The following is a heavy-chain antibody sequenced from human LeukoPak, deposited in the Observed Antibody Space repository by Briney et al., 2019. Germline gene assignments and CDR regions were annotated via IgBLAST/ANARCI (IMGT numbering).Heavy chain of an antibody. J-gene: IGHJ6*03. CDR1: GYTFTSYY. CDR3: ARDRYSSSSDYYYYMDV. V-gene: IGHV1-46*01. CDR2: INPSGGST. D-gene: IGHD6-6*01. Sequence: ASVKVSCKASGYTFTSYYMHWVRQAPGQGLEWMGIINPSGGSTSYAQRFQGRVTMTRDMSTSTVYMELSSLRSEDTAVYYCARDRYSSSSDYYYYMDVWGKGTTVTVSS.